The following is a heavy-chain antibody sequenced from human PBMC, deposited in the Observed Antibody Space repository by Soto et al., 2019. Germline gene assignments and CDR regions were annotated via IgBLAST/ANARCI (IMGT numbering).Heavy chain of an antibody. CDR3: ARGRKLRFCDY. D-gene: IGHD3-3*01. Sequence: SETLSLTCAVYGGSFSGYYWSWIRQPPGKGLEWIGEINHSGSTNYNPSLKSRVTISVDTSKNQFSLKLSSVTAADTAVYYCARGRKLRFCDYWGQGTLDTVSS. CDR1: GGSFSGYY. V-gene: IGHV4-34*01. J-gene: IGHJ4*02. CDR2: INHSGST.